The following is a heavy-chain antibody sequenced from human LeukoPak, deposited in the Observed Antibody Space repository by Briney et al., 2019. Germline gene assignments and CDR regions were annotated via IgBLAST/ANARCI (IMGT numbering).Heavy chain of an antibody. CDR3: AKRSAESSGYFDY. CDR2: ISYDGSNK. Sequence: GGSLRLSCAASGFTFSSYAMHWVRQAPGKGLEWVAVISYDGSNKYYADSVKDRFTISRDNSKNTLYLQINSLRAEDTAVYYCAKRSAESSGYFDYWGQGTLVTVSS. J-gene: IGHJ4*02. D-gene: IGHD6-19*01. CDR1: GFTFSSYA. V-gene: IGHV3-30*04.